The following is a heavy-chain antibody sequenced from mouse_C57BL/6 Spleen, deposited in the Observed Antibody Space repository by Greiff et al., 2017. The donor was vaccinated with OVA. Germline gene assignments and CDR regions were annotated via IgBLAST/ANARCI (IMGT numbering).Heavy chain of an antibody. CDR1: GYTFTDYY. Sequence: QVQLKQSGAELVRPGASVKLSCKASGYTFTDYYINWVKQRPGQGLEWIARIYPGSGNTYYNEKFKGKATLTAEKSSSTAYMQLSSLTSEDSAVYFCAREEYDYDGYYFDYWGQGTTLTVSS. CDR3: AREEYDYDGYYFDY. CDR2: IYPGSGNT. V-gene: IGHV1-76*01. J-gene: IGHJ2*01. D-gene: IGHD2-4*01.